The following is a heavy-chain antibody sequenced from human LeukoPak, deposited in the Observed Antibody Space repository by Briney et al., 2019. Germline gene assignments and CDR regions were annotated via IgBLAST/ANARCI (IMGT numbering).Heavy chain of an antibody. Sequence: GESLKISCKGSGYILPNYWIGWVRQMPGKGLEWMGIIYPGDSDIRYSPSFQGQVTISADKSISTAYLQWSSLKASDTAMYYCARRENYYYGMDVWGQGTTVTVSS. D-gene: IGHD1-26*01. CDR1: GYILPNYW. CDR2: IYPGDSDI. V-gene: IGHV5-51*01. J-gene: IGHJ6*02. CDR3: ARRENYYYGMDV.